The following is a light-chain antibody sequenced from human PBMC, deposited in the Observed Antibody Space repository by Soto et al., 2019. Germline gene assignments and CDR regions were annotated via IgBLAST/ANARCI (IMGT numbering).Light chain of an antibody. V-gene: IGKV3D-20*01. CDR3: QQYGSSPYT. CDR1: QSVGDNY. CDR2: DAS. J-gene: IGKJ2*01. Sequence: DIVLTQSPATLSLSPGERATLSCGASQSVGDNYLAWYQHRPGLAPRLLIYDASSRATGIPDRFSGSGSGTDFTLTISRLESEDFAVYYCQQYGSSPYTFGQGTKLEIK.